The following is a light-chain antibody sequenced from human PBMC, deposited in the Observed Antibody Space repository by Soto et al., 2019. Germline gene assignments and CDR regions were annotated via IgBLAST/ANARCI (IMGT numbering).Light chain of an antibody. Sequence: ETVMTQSPATLSVSPGESATLSFRASQSVSSNLAWYQQKPGQAPRLLIYGASSRATGIPDRFSGSGSGTDFTLTISRLEPEDFAVYYCQQYGSSPPITFGQGTRLEIK. V-gene: IGKV3-20*01. CDR2: GAS. J-gene: IGKJ5*01. CDR3: QQYGSSPPIT. CDR1: QSVSSN.